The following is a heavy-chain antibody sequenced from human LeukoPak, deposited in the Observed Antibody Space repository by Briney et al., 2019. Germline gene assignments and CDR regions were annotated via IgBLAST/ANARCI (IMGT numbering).Heavy chain of an antibody. J-gene: IGHJ4*02. CDR3: ARDYDSSGYYPFY. CDR1: GGSFSDCY. V-gene: IGHV4-34*01. Sequence: SETLTLTCAVYGGSFSDCYWSWIRQSPGRGLEWIGEINQSGSTDYNPSLKSRVIISIDASKTQFSLKLSSVTAADTAVYYCARDYDSSGYYPFYWGQGTPVTVSS. CDR2: INQSGST. D-gene: IGHD3-22*01.